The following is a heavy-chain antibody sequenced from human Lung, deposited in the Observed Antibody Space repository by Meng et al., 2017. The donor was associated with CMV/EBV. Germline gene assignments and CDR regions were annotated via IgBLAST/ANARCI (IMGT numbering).Heavy chain of an antibody. Sequence: GQSQETGQGLVKPSGILSRTCAVSGGSISSSNWWSWVRQPPGKGLEWIGEIYHSGSTNYNPSLKSRVTISVDKSKNQFSLNLSSVTAADTAVYYCARVGQWLPIDYWGQGTLVTVSS. V-gene: IGHV4-4*02. J-gene: IGHJ4*02. CDR2: IYHSGST. CDR1: GGSISSSNW. D-gene: IGHD6-19*01. CDR3: ARVGQWLPIDY.